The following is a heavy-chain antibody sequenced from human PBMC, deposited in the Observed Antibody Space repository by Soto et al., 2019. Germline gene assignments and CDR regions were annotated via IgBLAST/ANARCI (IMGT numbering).Heavy chain of an antibody. CDR3: ARYGYSSSWYPNPMPYYYYYMDV. CDR2: IIPILGIA. J-gene: IGHJ6*03. D-gene: IGHD6-13*01. Sequence: SVKVSCKASGGTFSSYTISWVRQAPGQGLEWMGRIIPILGIANYAQKFQGRVTITADKSTSTAYMELSSLRSEDTAVYYCARYGYSSSWYPNPMPYYYYYMDVWGKGTTVTVSS. CDR1: GGTFSSYT. V-gene: IGHV1-69*02.